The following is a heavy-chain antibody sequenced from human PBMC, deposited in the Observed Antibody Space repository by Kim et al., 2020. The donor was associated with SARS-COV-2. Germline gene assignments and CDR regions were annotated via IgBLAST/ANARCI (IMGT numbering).Heavy chain of an antibody. Sequence: ASVKVSCKASGYTFTSYGISWVRQAPGQGLEWMGWISAYSGNTNYAQKLQGRVTMTTDTSTSTAYMELRSLRSDDTAVYYCARDRRSTYYDILTGYYIFDSWGQGTLVTVSS. CDR2: ISAYSGNT. J-gene: IGHJ4*02. CDR3: ARDRRSTYYDILTGYYIFDS. CDR1: GYTFTSYG. D-gene: IGHD3-9*01. V-gene: IGHV1-18*04.